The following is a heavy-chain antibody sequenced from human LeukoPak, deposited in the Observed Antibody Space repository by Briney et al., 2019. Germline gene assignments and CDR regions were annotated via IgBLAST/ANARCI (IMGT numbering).Heavy chain of an antibody. CDR3: ARGGGFSGYDWFDAFDI. Sequence: WASVKVSCKASGYTFTSYDINWVRQATGQGLEWMGWMNPNSGNTGYAQKFQGRVTITRNTSISTAYMELSSLRSEDTAVYYCARGGGFSGYDWFDAFDIWGQGTMVTVSS. J-gene: IGHJ3*02. D-gene: IGHD5-12*01. CDR1: GYTFTSYD. V-gene: IGHV1-8*03. CDR2: MNPNSGNT.